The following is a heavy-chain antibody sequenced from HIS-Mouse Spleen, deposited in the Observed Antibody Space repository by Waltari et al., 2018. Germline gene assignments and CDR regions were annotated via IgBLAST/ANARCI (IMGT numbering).Heavy chain of an antibody. J-gene: IGHJ3*02. D-gene: IGHD1-1*01. V-gene: IGHV1-69*04. CDR3: AKKLKGYGAFDI. CDR1: GGTFSSYA. CDR2: SSPNMGIA. Sequence: QVQLVQSGAEVKKPGSSVKVSCKASGGTFSSYAISWVRQAPGQGLEWMVRSSPNMGIANYGQKFQGRVTITADKSTSTAYMELSSLRSEDTAVYYCAKKLKGYGAFDIWGQGTMVTVSS.